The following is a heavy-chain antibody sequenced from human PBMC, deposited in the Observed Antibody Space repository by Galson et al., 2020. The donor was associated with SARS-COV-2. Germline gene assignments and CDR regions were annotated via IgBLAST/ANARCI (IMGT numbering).Heavy chain of an antibody. CDR3: ARAMGFLGRFDP. CDR1: GDSMSIGYY. D-gene: IGHD2-8*01. CDR2: LNHTGTT. J-gene: IGHJ5*02. V-gene: IGHV4-38-2*02. Sequence: SETLSLTCTVSGDSMSIGYYWGWIRQPPGKGLEWLGTLNHTGTTYYNPSPKSRVTISVDTSNNRFALNLHSVTAADTAVYFWARAMGFLGRFDPWGQGTLVTVSS.